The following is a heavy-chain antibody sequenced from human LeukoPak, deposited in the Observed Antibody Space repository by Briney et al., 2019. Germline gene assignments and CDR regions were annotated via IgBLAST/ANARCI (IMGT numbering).Heavy chain of an antibody. Sequence: ASVNVSCKASGYTFTSYGISWVRQAPGQGREWMGWISAYNGNTNYAQKLQGRVTITTDTSTSTAYMELSSLRCEDRAVYYCARDRHAWYGYSYGYNWFEPWGQGSLVTVSS. CDR2: ISAYNGNT. CDR1: GYTFTSYG. J-gene: IGHJ5*02. CDR3: ARDRHAWYGYSYGYNWFEP. V-gene: IGHV1-18*01. D-gene: IGHD5-18*01.